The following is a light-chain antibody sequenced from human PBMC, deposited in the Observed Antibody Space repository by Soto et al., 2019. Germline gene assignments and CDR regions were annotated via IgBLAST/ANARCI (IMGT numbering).Light chain of an antibody. J-gene: IGKJ1*01. Sequence: DIQMTQSPSSLSASVGDRVTITCRASQSIAGFLNWYQQKPGKAPNLLIYAASNLQSGVPSRFSGRGSGTDFTLTISSLQREDSATYYCQESHSALWSFGQGTRVEI. CDR3: QESHSALWS. CDR1: QSIAGF. V-gene: IGKV1-39*01. CDR2: AAS.